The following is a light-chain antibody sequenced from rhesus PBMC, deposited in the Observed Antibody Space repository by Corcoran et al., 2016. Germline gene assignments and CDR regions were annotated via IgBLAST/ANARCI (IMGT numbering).Light chain of an antibody. Sequence: QVILTQSPATLSLSPGERATLSCRASQSVSSYLAWYQQKPGQAPRLLIYGASSRATGLPDRFSARGSVTDFILTISSLEPEDVGVYHCYQHSSGYSFGQGTKVEIK. CDR1: QSVSSY. J-gene: IGKJ2*01. CDR2: GAS. CDR3: YQHSSGYS. V-gene: IGKV3-10*01.